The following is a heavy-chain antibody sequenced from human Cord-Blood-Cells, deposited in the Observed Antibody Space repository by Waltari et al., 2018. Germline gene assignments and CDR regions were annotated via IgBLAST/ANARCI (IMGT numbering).Heavy chain of an antibody. CDR1: GGSLSSLSYY. CDR2: IYYSGST. Sequence: QLQLQESGPGLVKPSETLSLTCTVSGGSLSSLSYYWGWIRQPPGKGLEWIGSIYYSGSTYYNPSLKSRVTISVDTSKNQFSLKLSSVTAADTAVYYCARHVRTYRGFGELYYFDYWGQGTLVTVSS. V-gene: IGHV4-39*01. CDR3: ARHVRTYRGFGELYYFDY. D-gene: IGHD3-10*01. J-gene: IGHJ4*02.